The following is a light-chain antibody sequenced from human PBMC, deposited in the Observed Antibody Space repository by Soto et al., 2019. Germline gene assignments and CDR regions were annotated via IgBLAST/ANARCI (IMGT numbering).Light chain of an antibody. CDR2: AAS. V-gene: IGKV1-27*01. Sequence: DIQMTQSPSSLSASLGDRVTITCRASQGIGVYLAWFQQKPGKVPKLLIYAASTLQSGVPSRFSGSGSGTDFPLTIRRLPPEGFATYYCQKYNSAPLTFGGGTKVEIK. CDR1: QGIGVY. CDR3: QKYNSAPLT. J-gene: IGKJ4*01.